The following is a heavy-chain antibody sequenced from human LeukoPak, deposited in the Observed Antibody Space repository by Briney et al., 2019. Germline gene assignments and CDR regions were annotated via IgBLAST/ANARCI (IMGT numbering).Heavy chain of an antibody. J-gene: IGHJ5*02. CDR1: GGSISSYY. V-gene: IGHV4-4*07. CDR2: IYTSGST. D-gene: IGHD3-3*01. CDR3: ARDGTVAYYDFWSGYYQYNWFDP. Sequence: SETLSLTCTVSGGSISSYYWSWIRQPAGKGLEWIGRIYTSGSTNYNPSLKSRVTMSVDTSKNQFSLKLSSVTAADTAVYYCARDGTVAYYDFWSGYYQYNWFDPWGQGTLVTVSS.